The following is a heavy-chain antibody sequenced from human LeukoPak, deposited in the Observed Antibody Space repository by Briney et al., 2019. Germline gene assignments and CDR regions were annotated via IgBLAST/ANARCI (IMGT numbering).Heavy chain of an antibody. CDR3: ARGKGSGSYSP. CDR2: IYHSGST. CDR1: GGSISSSGYS. J-gene: IGHJ5*02. V-gene: IGHV4-30-2*01. D-gene: IGHD3-10*01. Sequence: PSQTLSLTCAVSGGSISSSGYSWSWIRQPPGKGLEWIGYIYHSGSTYYNPSLKSRVTISVDRSKNQFSLKLSSVTAADTAVYYCARGKGSGSYSPWGQGTLVTVSS.